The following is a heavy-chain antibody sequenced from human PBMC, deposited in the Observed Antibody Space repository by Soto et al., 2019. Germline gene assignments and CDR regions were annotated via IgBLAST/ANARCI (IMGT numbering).Heavy chain of an antibody. CDR2: IYYSGST. V-gene: IGHV4-39*01. Sequence: SETLSLTCTVSGGSISSSSYYWGWIRQPPGKGLEWIGSIYYSGSTYYNPSLKSRVTISVDTSKNQFSLKLSSVTAADTAVYYRARRVVVETFDYWGQGTLVTVSS. CDR1: GGSISSSSYY. CDR3: ARRVVVETFDY. D-gene: IGHD2-15*01. J-gene: IGHJ4*02.